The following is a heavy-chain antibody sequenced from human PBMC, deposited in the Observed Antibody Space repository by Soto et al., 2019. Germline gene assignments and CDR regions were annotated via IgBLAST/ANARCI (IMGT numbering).Heavy chain of an antibody. Sequence: SETLSLTCTVSGGSISSGGYYWSWIRQHPGKGLEWIGYIYYSGSTYYNPSLKSRVTISVDTSKNQFSLKLSSVTAADTAVYYCARAGYSYGTAPFDFWGQGTRVTVAS. CDR2: IYYSGST. J-gene: IGHJ4*02. V-gene: IGHV4-31*03. CDR1: GGSISSGGYY. D-gene: IGHD5-18*01. CDR3: ARAGYSYGTAPFDF.